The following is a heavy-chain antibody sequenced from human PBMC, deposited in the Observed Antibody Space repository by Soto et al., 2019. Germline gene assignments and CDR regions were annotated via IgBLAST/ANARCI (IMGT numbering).Heavy chain of an antibody. CDR1: GGTFSSYA. CDR2: IIPIFGTA. Sequence: QVQLVQSGAEVKKPGSSVKVSCKASGGTFSSYAISWVRQAPGQGLEWMGGIIPIFGTANYEQKFQGRVTITADESTSTAYMELSSLRSEDTGVYYCARVYSRGVTASGYFDLWGRGTLVTVSS. CDR3: ARVYSRGVTASGYFDL. D-gene: IGHD2-21*02. V-gene: IGHV1-69*01. J-gene: IGHJ2*01.